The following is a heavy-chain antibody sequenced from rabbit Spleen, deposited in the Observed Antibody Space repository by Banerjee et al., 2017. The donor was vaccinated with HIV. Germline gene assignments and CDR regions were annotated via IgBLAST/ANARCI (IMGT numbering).Heavy chain of an antibody. Sequence: EQLEESGGGLVKPEGSLTLTCKASGVSLNDKDVMCWVRQAPGKGLEWIACIDAGSSGTTYYATWAKGRFTISKTSSTTVTLQMTSLTVADTATYFCARDTGTSFSTYGMDLWGQGTLVTVS. D-gene: IGHD7-1*01. J-gene: IGHJ6*01. V-gene: IGHV1S45*01. CDR3: ARDTGTSFSTYGMDL. CDR2: IDAGSSGTT. CDR1: GVSLNDKDV.